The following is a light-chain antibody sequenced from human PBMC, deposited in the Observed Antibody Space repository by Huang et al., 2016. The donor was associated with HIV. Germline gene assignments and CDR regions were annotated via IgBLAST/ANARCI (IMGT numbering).Light chain of an antibody. Sequence: EIVMTQPPATLSVSPGERATLSCRASQSVSSNVAWYQQKPGQAPRLLIYGASTRATGNPARFSGSGAGTEFTLTISSLQSEDFAIYYCQQYNNWEWTFGEGTKVDVK. J-gene: IGKJ1*01. CDR3: QQYNNWEWT. CDR2: GAS. CDR1: QSVSSN. V-gene: IGKV3-15*01.